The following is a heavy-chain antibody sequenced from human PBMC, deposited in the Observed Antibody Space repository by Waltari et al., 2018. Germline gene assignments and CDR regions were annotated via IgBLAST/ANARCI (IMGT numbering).Heavy chain of an antibody. CDR2: IYYSGRT. CDR3: ARDRPGSYQVYFQH. Sequence: QLQLQESGPGLVKPSETLSLTCTVSGGSISSSSYYWGWIRQPPGKGLEWIGSIYYSGRTYYNPSLKSRVTISVDTSKNQFSLKLSSVTAADTAVYYCARDRPGSYQVYFQHWGQGTLVTVSS. CDR1: GGSISSSSYY. V-gene: IGHV4-39*07. J-gene: IGHJ1*01. D-gene: IGHD3-16*02.